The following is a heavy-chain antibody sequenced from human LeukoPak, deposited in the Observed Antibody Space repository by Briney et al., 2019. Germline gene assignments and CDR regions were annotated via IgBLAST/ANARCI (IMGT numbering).Heavy chain of an antibody. V-gene: IGHV5-51*01. CDR3: ARQRYSGSYLGPFDY. D-gene: IGHD1-26*01. Sequence: GESLKISCKGSGYSLTSYWIGWVRQMPGKGLEWMGIIYPGDSDTRYSPSFQGQVTTSADKSISTAYLQWSSLKASDTAMYYCARQRYSGSYLGPFDYWGQGTLVTVSS. J-gene: IGHJ4*02. CDR2: IYPGDSDT. CDR1: GYSLTSYW.